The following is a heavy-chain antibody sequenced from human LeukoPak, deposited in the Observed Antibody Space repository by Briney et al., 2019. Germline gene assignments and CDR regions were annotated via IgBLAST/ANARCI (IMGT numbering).Heavy chain of an antibody. J-gene: IGHJ4*02. Sequence: GGSLRLSCAASGVTFSSSSLTWVRQAPGKGLEWVGYISSSSNDIQYADSVKGRFTISRDNAKNSLYLQMNGLGGEDTAVYHCAGGAYGDTSRYGYWGQGTLVTVSS. CDR3: AGGAYGDTSRYGY. CDR2: ISSSSNDI. CDR1: GVTFSSSS. V-gene: IGHV3-21*05. D-gene: IGHD4-17*01.